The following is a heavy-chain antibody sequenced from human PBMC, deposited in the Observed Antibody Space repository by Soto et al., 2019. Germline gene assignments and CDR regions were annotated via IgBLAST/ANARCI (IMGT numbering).Heavy chain of an antibody. D-gene: IGHD3-3*01. CDR1: GYTFTSYD. J-gene: IGHJ6*02. Sequence: ASVKVSCKASGYTFTSYDINWVRQATGQGLEWMGWMNPNSGNTGYAQKFQGRVTMTRNTSISTAYMELSSLRSEDTAVYYCASLMGPSLERLLYGPDYYGMDVWGQGTTVTVSS. CDR3: ASLMGPSLERLLYGPDYYGMDV. CDR2: MNPNSGNT. V-gene: IGHV1-8*01.